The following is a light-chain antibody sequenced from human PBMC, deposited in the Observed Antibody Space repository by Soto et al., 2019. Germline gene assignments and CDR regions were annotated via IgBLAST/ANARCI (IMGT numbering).Light chain of an antibody. J-gene: IGKJ5*01. Sequence: EIVLTQSPATLSLSPGERATLSCRASQSVSNYFAWYQQKPGQAPRLLIYDASTRSTAIPARFSGSGSGTEFTLTITSLQSEEFAVYYCQQYYNWPITVGQGTRLDI. CDR2: DAS. CDR3: QQYYNWPIT. V-gene: IGKV3-15*01. CDR1: QSVSNY.